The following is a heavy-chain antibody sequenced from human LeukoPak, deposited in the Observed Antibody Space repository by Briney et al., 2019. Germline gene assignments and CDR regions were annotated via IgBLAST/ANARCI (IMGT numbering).Heavy chain of an antibody. Sequence: PGGSLRLPCAASGFIVSSNHMSWVRQAPGKGLEWVSVIYSGGSTYYADSVKGRFTISRDNSKNTLYLQMNSLRAEDTAVYYCARDSRGHDAFDIWGQGTMVTVSS. CDR1: GFIVSSNH. D-gene: IGHD3-10*01. J-gene: IGHJ3*02. CDR3: ARDSRGHDAFDI. CDR2: IYSGGST. V-gene: IGHV3-66*02.